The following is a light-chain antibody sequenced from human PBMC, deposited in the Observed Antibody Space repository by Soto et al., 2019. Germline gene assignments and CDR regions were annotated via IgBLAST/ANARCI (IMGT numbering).Light chain of an antibody. CDR2: VAS. CDR3: QQFGGSSYT. J-gene: IGKJ2*01. V-gene: IGKV3-20*01. Sequence: ESVLTQSPGTLSLSPGERATLSCRASQSVSSTYLAWYQQKPGQAPRLLIYVASSRATGIPDRFSGSGSGTDFTLIISRLEPEDFAVYYCQQFGGSSYTFGQGTKLEIK. CDR1: QSVSSTY.